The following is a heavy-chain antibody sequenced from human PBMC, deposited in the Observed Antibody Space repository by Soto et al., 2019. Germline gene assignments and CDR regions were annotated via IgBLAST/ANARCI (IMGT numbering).Heavy chain of an antibody. J-gene: IGHJ4*02. D-gene: IGHD6-13*01. CDR1: GYSFSTYW. CDR3: AIYSAAAAGVFDY. CDR2: IYPRDSDT. V-gene: IGHV5-51*01. Sequence: LKISCKASGYSFSTYWIGWVRQMPGKGLEWMGIIYPRDSDTRYSPSFQGQVSISADKSISTAYLQWSSLKASDTAIYYCAIYSAAAAGVFDYWGQGTLVTVST.